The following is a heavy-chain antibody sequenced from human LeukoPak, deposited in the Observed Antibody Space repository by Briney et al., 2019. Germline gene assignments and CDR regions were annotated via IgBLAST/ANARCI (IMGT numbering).Heavy chain of an antibody. CDR1: GFTFSSNG. J-gene: IGHJ6*03. CDR3: AKEKAASGWPYALYYYYMDV. Sequence: PGGSLRLSCAASGFTFSSNGMHWVRQAPGKGLEWVAVIWYDGSNKYYADSVKGRFTISRDNSKNTLYLQMNSLRAEDTAVYYCAKEKAASGWPYALYYYYMDVWGKGTTVTVSS. V-gene: IGHV3-33*06. D-gene: IGHD5-24*01. CDR2: IWYDGSNK.